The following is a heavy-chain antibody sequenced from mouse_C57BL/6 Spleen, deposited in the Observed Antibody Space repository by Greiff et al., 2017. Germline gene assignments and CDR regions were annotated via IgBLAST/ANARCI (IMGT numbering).Heavy chain of an antibody. J-gene: IGHJ2*01. CDR1: GYTFTSYW. V-gene: IGHV1-64*01. Sequence: QVQLQQPGAELVKPGASVKLSCKASGYTFTSYWMHWVKQRPGQGLEWIGMIHPNSGSTNYNEKFKSKATLTVDKSSSTAYMQLSSLTSEDSAVYDCARSDYDDDGYYFDYWGQGTTLTVSS. D-gene: IGHD2-4*01. CDR3: ARSDYDDDGYYFDY. CDR2: IHPNSGST.